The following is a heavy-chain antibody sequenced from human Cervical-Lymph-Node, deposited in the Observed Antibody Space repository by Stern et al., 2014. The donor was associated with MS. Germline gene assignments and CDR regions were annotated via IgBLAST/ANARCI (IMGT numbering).Heavy chain of an antibody. D-gene: IGHD3-10*01. Sequence: QVQLQESGPGLVKPSETLSLRCTVSGDSISGSGFYWAWVRQPPGKGLQWIVVLYHHGDTYYNPSLRSRVTGSGDASKNKFSRGRSSGTAADSAVYYCARLLGRGGPPPLYYYFGLDVWGQGTTVTVSS. CDR1: GDSISGSGFY. V-gene: IGHV4-39*01. J-gene: IGHJ6*02. CDR2: LYHHGDT. CDR3: ARLLGRGGPPPLYYYFGLDV.